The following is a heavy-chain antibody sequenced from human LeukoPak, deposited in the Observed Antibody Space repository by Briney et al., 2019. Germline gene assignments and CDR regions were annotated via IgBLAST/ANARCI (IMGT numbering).Heavy chain of an antibody. CDR2: ISSASSYI. D-gene: IGHD3-3*01. Sequence: SGGSLRLSCAASGFNFNDFGMNWVRQAPGKGLEWVSFISSASSYIYYADSVKGRFTISRDNSKNTLYLQMNSLRAEDTAVYYCAKGQYVLRFLEWLSPFDYWGQGTLVTVSS. CDR3: AKGQYVLRFLEWLSPFDY. V-gene: IGHV3-21*04. CDR1: GFNFNDFG. J-gene: IGHJ4*02.